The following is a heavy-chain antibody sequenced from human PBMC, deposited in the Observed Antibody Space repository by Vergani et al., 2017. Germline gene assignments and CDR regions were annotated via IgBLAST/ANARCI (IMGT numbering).Heavy chain of an antibody. D-gene: IGHD2-2*01. CDR1: GFTFSSYA. Sequence: EVQLLESGGGLVQPGGSLRLSCAASGFTFSSYAMSWVRQAPGKGLEWVSAISGSGGSTYYADSVKGRFTISRDNSKNTLYLQMNSLRAEDTAVYYCARDGCSSTSCYSGGAFDIWGQGTMVTVSS. CDR2: ISGSGGST. CDR3: ARDGCSSTSCYSGGAFDI. V-gene: IGHV3-23*01. J-gene: IGHJ3*02.